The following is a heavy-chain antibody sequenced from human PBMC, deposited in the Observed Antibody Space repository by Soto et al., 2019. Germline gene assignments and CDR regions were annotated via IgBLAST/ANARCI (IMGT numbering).Heavy chain of an antibody. J-gene: IGHJ4*02. Sequence: GGSLRLSCAASGFTFSSYWMSWVRQAPGKGLEWVANIKQDGSQKYYVDSVNGRFTISRDNAKNSVFLQMNSLRAEDTAGYYCARNGSTSSCFDSWGLGIPLTVSS. D-gene: IGHD1-26*01. CDR3: ARNGSTSSCFDS. CDR2: IKQDGSQK. CDR1: GFTFSSYW. V-gene: IGHV3-7*01.